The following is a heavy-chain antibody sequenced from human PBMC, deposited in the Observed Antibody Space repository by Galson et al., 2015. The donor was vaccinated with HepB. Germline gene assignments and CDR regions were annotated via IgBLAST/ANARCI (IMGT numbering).Heavy chain of an antibody. Sequence: SLRLSCAASRFTFSNYAMSWVRQAPGKGLEWVSNINGDGGTTYYADSVKGRFTISRDNSKNTLYLQMNSLGAEDTAVYYCARAPYSYADTEHFDYWGQGTLVTVSS. V-gene: IGHV3-23*01. CDR1: RFTFSNYA. CDR3: ARAPYSYADTEHFDY. J-gene: IGHJ4*02. CDR2: INGDGGTT. D-gene: IGHD5-18*01.